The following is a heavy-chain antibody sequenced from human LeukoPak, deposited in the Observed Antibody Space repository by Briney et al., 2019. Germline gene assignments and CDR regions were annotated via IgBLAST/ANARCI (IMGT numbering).Heavy chain of an antibody. D-gene: IGHD3-16*02. CDR1: GGSISSYY. Sequence: SETLSLTCTVSGGSISSYYCGWIRQPPGKGLEWIGYIYYSGSTNYNPSLKSRVTISVDTSKNPFSLTLSSVTAADTAVYYCARGHDYVWGSYRTTLDYWGQGTLVTVSS. CDR3: ARGHDYVWGSYRTTLDY. V-gene: IGHV4-59*01. J-gene: IGHJ4*02. CDR2: IYYSGST.